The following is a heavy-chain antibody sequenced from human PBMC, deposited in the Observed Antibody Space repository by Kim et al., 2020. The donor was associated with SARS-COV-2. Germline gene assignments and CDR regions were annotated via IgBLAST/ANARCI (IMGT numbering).Heavy chain of an antibody. CDR1: GYTFSDYY. Sequence: PSVKVSCKASGYTFSDYYMNWVRQAPGQGLEWMGWINPKNGDTKYAQKFQGRVTMTRDTSISTAYMELSRLTSDDTALFFCARALSGRSVYWGQGTLVTVSS. CDR2: INPKNGDT. J-gene: IGHJ4*02. CDR3: ARALSGRSVY. D-gene: IGHD2-15*01. V-gene: IGHV1-2*02.